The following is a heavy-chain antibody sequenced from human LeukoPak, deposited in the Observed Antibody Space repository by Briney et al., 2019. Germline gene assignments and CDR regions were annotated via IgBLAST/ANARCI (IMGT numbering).Heavy chain of an antibody. CDR2: ISSSGSTI. V-gene: IGHV3-11*01. D-gene: IGHD3-9*01. Sequence: GGSLRLSCAASGFTFSDYYMSWIRQAPGKGLEWVSYISSSGSTIYYADSVKGRFTISRNNAKNSLYLQMNSLRAEDTAVYYCARRENAVRYFDWSPLQFDPWGQGTLVTVSS. J-gene: IGHJ5*02. CDR1: GFTFSDYY. CDR3: ARRENAVRYFDWSPLQFDP.